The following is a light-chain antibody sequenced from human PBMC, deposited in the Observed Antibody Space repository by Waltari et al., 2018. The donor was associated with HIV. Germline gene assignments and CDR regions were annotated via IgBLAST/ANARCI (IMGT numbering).Light chain of an antibody. Sequence: EIVMTQSPATLSVSPGERATLSCRASQSVSTNLAWYQQIPGQAPRLLIYGASTRASGIPVRFSGSGSGTEFTLTISSLQSKDFAVYYCQQYNNWRRTFGGETKVEIK. J-gene: IGKJ4*01. V-gene: IGKV3-15*01. CDR1: QSVSTN. CDR3: QQYNNWRRT. CDR2: GAS.